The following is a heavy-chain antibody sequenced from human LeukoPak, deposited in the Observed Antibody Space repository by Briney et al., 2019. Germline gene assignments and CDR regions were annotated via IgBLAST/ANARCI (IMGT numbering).Heavy chain of an antibody. V-gene: IGHV3-30*18. CDR1: GFTFSSYG. CDR3: AKDSDMTEYYDSSGYNYFDY. Sequence: GGSLRLSCAASGFTFSSYGMHWVRQAPGKGREWEAVISYDGSNKYYADSVKGRFTISRDNSKNTLYLQMNSLRAEDTAVYYCAKDSDMTEYYDSSGYNYFDYWGQGTLVTVSS. J-gene: IGHJ4*02. CDR2: ISYDGSNK. D-gene: IGHD3-22*01.